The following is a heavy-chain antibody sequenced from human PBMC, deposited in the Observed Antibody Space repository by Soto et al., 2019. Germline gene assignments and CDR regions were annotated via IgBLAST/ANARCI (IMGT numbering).Heavy chain of an antibody. CDR3: ARGPLGYCRGGSYYSTLGY. CDR1: GYTFTSYG. V-gene: IGHV1-18*01. Sequence: QVQLVQSGAEVKKPGASVKVSCKASGYTFTSYGISWVRQAPGQWLEWCGWISAYNGNTNYAHKLQGRVTMTTDTSTSTAYMELRSLRSDDTALYSCARGPLGYCRGGSYYSTLGYWGQGTLVTVAS. CDR2: ISAYNGNT. D-gene: IGHD2-15*01. J-gene: IGHJ4*02.